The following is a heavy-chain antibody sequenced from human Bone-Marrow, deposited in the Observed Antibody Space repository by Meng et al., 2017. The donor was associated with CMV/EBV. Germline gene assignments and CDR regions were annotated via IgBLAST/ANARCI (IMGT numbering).Heavy chain of an antibody. Sequence: VRLEGCGAEDKKPGASFKVSCTASGYTFTGYFMHWVRQAPGQGLEWMGWINPNSGGTNYAQKFQGRVTMTRDTSISTAYMELSRLRSDDTAVYYCARSAYITIFGVVIPYYFDYWGQGTLVTVSS. D-gene: IGHD3-3*01. V-gene: IGHV1-2*02. CDR1: GYTFTGYF. J-gene: IGHJ4*02. CDR2: INPNSGGT. CDR3: ARSAYITIFGVVIPYYFDY.